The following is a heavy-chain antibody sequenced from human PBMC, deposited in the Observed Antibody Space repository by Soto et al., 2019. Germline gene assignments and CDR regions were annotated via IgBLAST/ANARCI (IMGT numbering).Heavy chain of an antibody. CDR2: IIPILGIA. J-gene: IGHJ4*02. V-gene: IGHV1-69*04. D-gene: IGHD6-19*01. CDR1: GGTFSSYT. Sequence: ASVKVSCKASGGTFSSYTISWVRQAPGQGLEWMGRIIPILGIANYAQKFQGRVTITADKSTSTAYMELSSLRSEDTAVYYCARDPGIAVAGSRPLDYWGQGTLVTVSS. CDR3: ARDPGIAVAGSRPLDY.